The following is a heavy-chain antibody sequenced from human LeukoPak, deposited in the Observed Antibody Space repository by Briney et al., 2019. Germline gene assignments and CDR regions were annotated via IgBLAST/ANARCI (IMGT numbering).Heavy chain of an antibody. CDR1: GFTFSSNY. D-gene: IGHD5-18*01. CDR2: IYSGGST. CDR3: ARMSGYSYGLYYFDY. V-gene: IGHV3-66*01. Sequence: GGSLRLSCAASGFTFSSNYMSWVRQAPGKGLEWVSVIYSGGSTYYADSVKGRFTISRDNSKNTLYLQMNSLRAEDTAVYYCARMSGYSYGLYYFDYWGQGALVTVS. J-gene: IGHJ4*02.